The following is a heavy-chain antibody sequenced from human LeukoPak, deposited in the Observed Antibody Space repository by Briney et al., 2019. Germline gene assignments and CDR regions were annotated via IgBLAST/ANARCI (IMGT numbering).Heavy chain of an antibody. CDR1: GFTFSNYW. J-gene: IGHJ5*02. CDR3: ARDLGQYYGTSDNWFDP. CDR2: INSDGINT. Sequence: GGSLRLSCAASGFTFSNYWMHWVRQAPGKGLVWVSRINSDGINTSYADSVKGRFTISRDNAKNTLNLQMNSLRAEDTAVYYCARDLGQYYGTSDNWFDPWGQGTLVTVSS. V-gene: IGHV3-74*01. D-gene: IGHD3-10*01.